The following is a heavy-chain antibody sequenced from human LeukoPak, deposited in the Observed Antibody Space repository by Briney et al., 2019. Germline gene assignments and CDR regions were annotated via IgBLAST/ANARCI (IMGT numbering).Heavy chain of an antibody. CDR3: VRDIGLPGY. CDR1: GFTFSNYA. Sequence: GGSLRLSCVASGFTFSNYAMAWVRQAPGKGLEWVSYISTSGSIFHYADSVKGRFTISRDNAKNSVYLQMNSLRVDDTAVYYCVRDIGLPGYWGQGTLVTVSS. CDR2: ISTSGSIF. J-gene: IGHJ4*02. D-gene: IGHD3-10*01. V-gene: IGHV3-48*03.